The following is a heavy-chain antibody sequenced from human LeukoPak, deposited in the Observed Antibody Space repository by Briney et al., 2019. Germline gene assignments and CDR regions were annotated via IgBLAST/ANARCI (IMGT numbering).Heavy chain of an antibody. CDR3: ARDNLTVATPWWFDP. CDR2: INPNNGGT. CDR1: RYICTSYY. V-gene: IGHV1-18*04. D-gene: IGHD5-12*01. Sequence: ASVKVSFKASRYICTSYYIHWLRQAPGQGLEWMGWINPNNGGTKYAQKLQGRAPMTTDTSTRKAYMKLRTLSSDATAVYYCARDNLTVATPWWFDPWGQGTLVPVSS. J-gene: IGHJ5*02.